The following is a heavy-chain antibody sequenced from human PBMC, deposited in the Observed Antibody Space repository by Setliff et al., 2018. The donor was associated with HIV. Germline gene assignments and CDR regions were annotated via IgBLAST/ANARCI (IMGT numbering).Heavy chain of an antibody. V-gene: IGHV3-21*01. Sequence: GGSLRLSCAASGFTFSSYSMNWVRQAPGKGLEWVSSISSSSSYIYYADSVKGRFTISRDNAKNSLYLQMNSLRAEDTAVYYCARDAVVVVAATVGWFDPWGQGTLVTVSS. J-gene: IGHJ5*02. CDR2: ISSSSSYI. CDR3: ARDAVVVVAATVGWFDP. D-gene: IGHD2-15*01. CDR1: GFTFSSYS.